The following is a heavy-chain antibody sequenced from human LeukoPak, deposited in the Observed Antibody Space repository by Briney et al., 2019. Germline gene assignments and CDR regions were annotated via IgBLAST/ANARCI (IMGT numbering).Heavy chain of an antibody. V-gene: IGHV3-74*03. Sequence: PGGSLRLSCAASGFTFSDYRMYWVRQPPGKGLVWASYINTDGRTTKYADSVRGRFTISRDNAKNTLYLQMNSLRAEDTAVYYCARGGGGLGVWGQGTTVTASS. CDR1: GFTFSDYR. CDR3: ARGGGGLGV. J-gene: IGHJ6*02. CDR2: INTDGRTT.